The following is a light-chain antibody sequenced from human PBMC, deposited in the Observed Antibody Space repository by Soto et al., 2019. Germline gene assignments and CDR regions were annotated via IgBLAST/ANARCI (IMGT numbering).Light chain of an antibody. CDR1: SGDVGANNY. Sequence: QSALTQPPSASGSPGQSVTISCTGTSGDVGANNYVSWYQHHPGKAPKLMIYEVSKRPSGVPDRFSGSKSGNTASLTVSGLQAEDEADYYCCSYAGSYTLYVFGTGTKVTVL. CDR2: EVS. V-gene: IGLV2-8*01. J-gene: IGLJ1*01. CDR3: CSYAGSYTLYV.